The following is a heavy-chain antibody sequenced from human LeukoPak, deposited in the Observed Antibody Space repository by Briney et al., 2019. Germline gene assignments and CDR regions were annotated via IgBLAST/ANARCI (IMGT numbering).Heavy chain of an antibody. CDR3: ARKLGYCSSTSCYYWFDP. CDR1: GYTFTSYD. J-gene: IGHJ5*02. D-gene: IGHD2-2*01. Sequence: ASVKVSCKASGYTFTSYDINWVRQATGQGLEWMGWMNPNSGNTGYAQKFQGRVTITRNTSISTAYMELSSLKSEDTAVYYCARKLGYCSSTSCYYWFDPWGQGTLVTVSS. CDR2: MNPNSGNT. V-gene: IGHV1-8*03.